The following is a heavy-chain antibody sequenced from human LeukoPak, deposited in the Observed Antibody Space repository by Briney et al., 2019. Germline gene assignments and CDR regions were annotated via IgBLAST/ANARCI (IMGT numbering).Heavy chain of an antibody. CDR1: GFTFSSYG. Sequence: GGSLRLSCAASGFTFSSYGMHWVRQAPGKGLEWVAVIWYDGSNKYYADSVKGRFTISRDDSKNTLYLQMNSLRAEDTAVYYCAKDRYYYDSSGLFDYWGQGTLVTVSS. D-gene: IGHD3-22*01. J-gene: IGHJ4*02. CDR3: AKDRYYYDSSGLFDY. CDR2: IWYDGSNK. V-gene: IGHV3-33*06.